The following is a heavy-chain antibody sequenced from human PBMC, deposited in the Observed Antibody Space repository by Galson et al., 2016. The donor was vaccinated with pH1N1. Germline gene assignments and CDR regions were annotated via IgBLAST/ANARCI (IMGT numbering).Heavy chain of an antibody. D-gene: IGHD3-9*01. CDR2: ISWNSGSI. CDR1: GFTFDDYA. CDR3: AKVVGHLSGYYDY. V-gene: IGHV3-9*01. Sequence: SLRLSCAASGFTFDDYAMHWVRQAPGKGLEWVSGISWNSGSIGYADSVKGRFTISRDNAKNSLYLQMNSLRAEDTALYYCAKVVGHLSGYYDYWGRGTPVTVSS. J-gene: IGHJ4*01.